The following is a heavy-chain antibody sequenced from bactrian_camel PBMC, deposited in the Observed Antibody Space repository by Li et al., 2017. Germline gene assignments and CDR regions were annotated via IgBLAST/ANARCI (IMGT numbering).Heavy chain of an antibody. V-gene: IGHV3S1*01. CDR1: GATAGRHC. CDR2: IRTGYPFTS. D-gene: IGHD8*01. Sequence: HVQLVESGGGSVRTGGSLRLSCAASGATAGRHCMAWFRQVPGKGRETVASIRTGYPFTSDYHASVKGRFTISRDNDRNTLTLQLSNLKTEDTGMYYCAKWTNFQCVTGACSSTGPPHPPESQGTQVTVS. J-gene: IGHJ4*01.